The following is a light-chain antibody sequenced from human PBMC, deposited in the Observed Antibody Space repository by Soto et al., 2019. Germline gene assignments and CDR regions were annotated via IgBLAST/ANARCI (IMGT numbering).Light chain of an antibody. CDR1: QGISSA. J-gene: IGKJ4*01. Sequence: AIPLTQSPSPLPASVGDRVIISCRASQGISSALAWYQQKPGRTPRLLIYDASSLQSGVPSRFSGSGSGTDFTLTISSVQPEDFATYYCQQVHSYGLTFGGGTKVEIK. CDR3: QQVHSYGLT. V-gene: IGKV1-13*02. CDR2: DAS.